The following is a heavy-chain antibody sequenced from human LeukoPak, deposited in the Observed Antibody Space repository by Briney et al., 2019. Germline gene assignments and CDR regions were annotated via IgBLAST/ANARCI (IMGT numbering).Heavy chain of an antibody. V-gene: IGHV3-74*01. CDR3: AREDSYYDILTGIYYYYYMDV. CDR1: GFTFSSYW. Sequence: GGSLRLSCAASGFTFSSYWMHWVRQAPGKGLVWVSRINSDGSSTSYADSVKGRFTTSRDNAKNTLYLQMNSLRAEDTAVYYRAREDSYYDILTGIYYYYYMDVWGKGTTVTVSS. CDR2: INSDGSST. D-gene: IGHD3-9*01. J-gene: IGHJ6*03.